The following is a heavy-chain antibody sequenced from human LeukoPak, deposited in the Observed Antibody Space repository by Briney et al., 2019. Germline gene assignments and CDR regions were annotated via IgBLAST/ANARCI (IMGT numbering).Heavy chain of an antibody. CDR2: ISSSGSTI. Sequence: PGGSLRLSRAASGFTFSYYYMSWIRQAPGKGLEWVSYISSSGSTIYYADSVKGRFTISRDNAKNSLYLQMNSLRAEDTAVYYCARKGHCTNGVCPRGKGPDYWGQGTVVTFSS. CDR1: GFTFSYYY. CDR3: ARKGHCTNGVCPRGKGPDY. V-gene: IGHV3-11*04. J-gene: IGHJ4*02. D-gene: IGHD2-8*01.